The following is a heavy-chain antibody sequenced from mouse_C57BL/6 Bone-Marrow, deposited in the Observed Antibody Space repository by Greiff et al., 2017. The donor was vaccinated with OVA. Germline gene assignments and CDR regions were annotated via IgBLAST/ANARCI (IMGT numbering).Heavy chain of an antibody. V-gene: IGHV7-3*01. Sequence: EVNVVESGGGLVQPGGSLSLSCAASGFTFTDYYMSWVRQPPGKALEWLGFIRNKANGYTTEYSASVKGRFTISRDNSQSILYLQMNALRAEDSATYYCARSDYYGSSPYWYFDVWGTGTTVTVSS. D-gene: IGHD1-1*01. CDR2: IRNKANGYTT. CDR1: GFTFTDYY. J-gene: IGHJ1*03. CDR3: ARSDYYGSSPYWYFDV.